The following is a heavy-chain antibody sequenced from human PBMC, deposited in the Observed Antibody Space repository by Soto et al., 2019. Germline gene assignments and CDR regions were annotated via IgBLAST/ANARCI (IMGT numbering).Heavy chain of an antibody. D-gene: IGHD4-17*01. J-gene: IGHJ4*02. CDR1: GFTFSRDG. Sequence: QPGGSLRLSCAASGFTFSRDGMSWVRQAPGKGLEWVSLITDNGGSTYYADSVKGRFTISRDNTKNTLFLQMNSLRAQDTAVYYCAKERATTTAFDYWGQGALVTVPS. CDR2: ITDNGGST. CDR3: AKERATTTAFDY. V-gene: IGHV3-23*01.